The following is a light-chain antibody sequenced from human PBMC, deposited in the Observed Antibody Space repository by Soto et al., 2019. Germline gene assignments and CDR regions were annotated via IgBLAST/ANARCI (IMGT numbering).Light chain of an antibody. J-gene: IGLJ2*01. CDR1: NIGSKS. V-gene: IGLV3-21*04. CDR3: QVWDSSSDPVV. Sequence: SYELTQPPSVSVAPGKTARITCGGNNIGSKSVHWYQQKPGQAPVLVIYYDSDRPSGIPERFSGSNSGNTATLTISRVGAGDEADYYCQVWDSSSDPVVFGGGTQLTVL. CDR2: YDS.